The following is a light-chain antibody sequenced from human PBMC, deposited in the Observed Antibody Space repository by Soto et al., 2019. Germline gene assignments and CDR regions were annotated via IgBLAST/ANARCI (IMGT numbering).Light chain of an antibody. CDR1: QDISNY. Sequence: DIQMTQSPSSLSASVGDRVTITCQASQDISNYLNWYQQKPGKAPKLLIYDASNLETGVPSRFSGSGSGTDFTFTISSLRAEDIATYYCQQYDNLRVTFGPGTKVDIK. J-gene: IGKJ3*01. V-gene: IGKV1-33*01. CDR3: QQYDNLRVT. CDR2: DAS.